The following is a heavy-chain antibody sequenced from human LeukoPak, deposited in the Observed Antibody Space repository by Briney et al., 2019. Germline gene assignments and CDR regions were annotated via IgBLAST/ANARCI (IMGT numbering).Heavy chain of an antibody. Sequence: PSETLSLTCTVSGGSISSYYWSWIRQPPGKGLQSIGNISYSGGTNYNPSLKSRVSISVDTSKDQFSLRLTSVTAADTAVYYCARVRSGTLEYWGQGTLVTVSS. V-gene: IGHV4-59*01. CDR2: ISYSGGT. D-gene: IGHD6-25*01. J-gene: IGHJ4*02. CDR3: ARVRSGTLEY. CDR1: GGSISSYY.